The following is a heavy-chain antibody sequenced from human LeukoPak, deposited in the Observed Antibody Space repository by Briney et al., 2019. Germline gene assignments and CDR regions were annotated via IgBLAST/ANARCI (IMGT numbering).Heavy chain of an antibody. CDR2: INHSGST. CDR3: ARNSQRWYKHYFNY. D-gene: IGHD5-18*01. CDR1: GGSFSGYY. V-gene: IGHV4-34*01. J-gene: IGHJ4*02. Sequence: SETLSLTCAVYGGSFSGYYWSWIRQPPGKGLEWIGEINHSGSTNYNPSLKSRVTISVDTSKNQFSLKLSSVTAADTAVYYCARNSQRWYKHYFNYWGQGTLVTVSS.